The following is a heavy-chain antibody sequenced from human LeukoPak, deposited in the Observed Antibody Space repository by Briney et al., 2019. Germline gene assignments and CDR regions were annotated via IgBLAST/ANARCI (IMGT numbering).Heavy chain of an antibody. CDR2: IYYTGST. CDR1: SGSISSSTYY. V-gene: IGHV4-39*07. CDR3: AKETGYYYGSGSYSNY. J-gene: IGHJ4*02. D-gene: IGHD3-10*01. Sequence: KPSETLSLTCTVSSGSISSSTYYWGWIRQPPGKGLEWIGTIYYTGSTYYNPSLKSRVTISVDTSKNQFSLKLTSVTAADTAVYYCAKETGYYYGSGSYSNYWGQGTLVTVSS.